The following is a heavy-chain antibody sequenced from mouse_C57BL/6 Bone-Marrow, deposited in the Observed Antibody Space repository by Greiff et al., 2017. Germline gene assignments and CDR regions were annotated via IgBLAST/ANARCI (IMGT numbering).Heavy chain of an antibody. Sequence: VPLQQSGAELVRPGASVKLSCTASGFNIKDDYMPLVKQRPEQGLEWIGWIEPENGDTEYASKFQGKATITVDTSSNTAYLQLSSLTSEDTAVYYCTRIAYWGQGTLVTVSA. CDR3: TRIAY. J-gene: IGHJ3*01. CDR2: IEPENGDT. CDR1: GFNIKDDY. V-gene: IGHV14-4*01.